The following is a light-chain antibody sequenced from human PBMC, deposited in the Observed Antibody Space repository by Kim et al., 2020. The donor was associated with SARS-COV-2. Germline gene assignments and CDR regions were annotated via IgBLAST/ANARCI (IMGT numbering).Light chain of an antibody. J-gene: IGKJ2*01. CDR3: QQYGASPYT. CDR2: GAS. CDR1: HSVIGSH. V-gene: IGKV3-20*01. Sequence: SLGGRIALSCSGSHSVIGSHLAWYQQKPGQAPRLLIYGASNRATGIPDRFSGSGSGTDFTLTIGRLEPEDVAVYYCQQYGASPYTFGQGTKVDIK.